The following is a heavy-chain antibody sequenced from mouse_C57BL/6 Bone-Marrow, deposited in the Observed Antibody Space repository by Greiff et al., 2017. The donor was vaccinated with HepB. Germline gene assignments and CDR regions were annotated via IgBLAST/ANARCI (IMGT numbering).Heavy chain of an antibody. CDR1: GFTFSDYY. CDR3: ERHWGDTTIVDAMDY. D-gene: IGHD1-1*01. CDR2: ISNGGGST. V-gene: IGHV5-12*01. J-gene: IGHJ4*01. Sequence: EVQVVESGGGLVQPGGSLKLSCAASGFTFSDYYMYWVRQTPEKRLEWVAYISNGGGSTYYPDTVKGRFTISRDNAKDTLYLQMSRLRSEDTAMYCYERHWGDTTIVDAMDYWGQGTSVTVSS.